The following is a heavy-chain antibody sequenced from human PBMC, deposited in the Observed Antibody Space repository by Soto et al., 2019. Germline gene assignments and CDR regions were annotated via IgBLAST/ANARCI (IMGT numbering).Heavy chain of an antibody. CDR3: ARVYGPGSDANNWFAP. CDR2: IYPSDSDA. V-gene: IGHV5-51*01. Sequence: GESLKIYCKGSGYTFTSHWIAWVRQMPGKGLEWMGIIYPSDSDARDSPSFQGQVTMSADESINTAYRQWSSLKSSDTAMSYCARVYGPGSDANNWFAPWGQGTLVTVSS. D-gene: IGHD3-10*01. J-gene: IGHJ5*02. CDR1: GYTFTSHW.